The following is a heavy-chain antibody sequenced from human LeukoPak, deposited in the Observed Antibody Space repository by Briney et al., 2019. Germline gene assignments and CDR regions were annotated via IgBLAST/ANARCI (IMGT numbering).Heavy chain of an antibody. V-gene: IGHV3-15*01. D-gene: IGHD3-16*02. Sequence: PGGSLRLSCAASGFTFSNYAMSWVRQAPGKGLEWVGRIKNKTDGWTTDYAAPVKGRFTISRDDSKNTLYLQMNSLKTEDTAVYYCTTGVIVWGGQGTLVTVSS. CDR1: GFTFSNYA. CDR2: IKNKTDGWTT. J-gene: IGHJ4*02. CDR3: TTGVIVW.